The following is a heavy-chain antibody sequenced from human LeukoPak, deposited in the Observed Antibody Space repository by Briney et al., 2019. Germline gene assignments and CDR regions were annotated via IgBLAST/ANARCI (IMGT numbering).Heavy chain of an antibody. CDR3: VRLGSTSPGNWYKLFDQ. CDR2: IVVGSGNT. V-gene: IGHV1-58*01. D-gene: IGHD2-2*01. Sequence: VASVKVSCKASGFTFTISAVQWVRQARGQRLEWIGWIVVGSGNTNYAQKFQERVTITRDMSTSTAYMELSSLRSEDTALYYCVRLGSTSPGNWYKLFDQWGQGTLVTVSS. J-gene: IGHJ4*02. CDR1: GFTFTISA.